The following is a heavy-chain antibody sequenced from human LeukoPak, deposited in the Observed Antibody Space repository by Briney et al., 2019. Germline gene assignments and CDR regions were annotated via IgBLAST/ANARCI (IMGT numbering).Heavy chain of an antibody. J-gene: IGHJ4*02. V-gene: IGHV4-34*01. CDR3: ARGGIMITFGGAPNRVSYNSEENY. CDR2: INHSGST. D-gene: IGHD3-16*01. Sequence: SETLSLTCAVYGGSFSGYYWSWIRQPPGKGLEWIGEINHSGSTNYNPSLKSRVTISVDTSKNQFSLKLSSVTAADTAVYYCARGGIMITFGGAPNRVSYNSEENYWGQGTLVTVSS. CDR1: GGSFSGYY.